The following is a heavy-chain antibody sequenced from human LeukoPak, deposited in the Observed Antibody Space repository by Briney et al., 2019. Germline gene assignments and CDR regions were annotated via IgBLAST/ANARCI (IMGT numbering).Heavy chain of an antibody. CDR2: IRYDGSNK. J-gene: IGHJ3*02. Sequence: GGSLRLSCAASGFTFSSYGMHWVRQAPGKGLEWVAFIRYDGSNKYYADSVKGRFTISRDNSKNTLYLQMNSLRAEDTAVYYCAKGSVGTMIVVVNGAFDIWGQGTMVTVSS. V-gene: IGHV3-30*02. CDR1: GFTFSSYG. D-gene: IGHD3-22*01. CDR3: AKGSVGTMIVVVNGAFDI.